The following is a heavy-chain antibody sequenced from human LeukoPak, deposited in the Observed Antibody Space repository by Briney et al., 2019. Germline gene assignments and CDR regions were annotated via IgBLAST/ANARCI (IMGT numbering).Heavy chain of an antibody. Sequence: GGSLRLSCAASGFTFEDYAMHWVRQAPGKGLEWVAGISWNSGGIVYADSVKGRFTISRDNAKNSLYLQMNSLRAEDTALYYCAKDMASSGWFRYYFDYWAREPWSPSPQ. CDR1: GFTFEDYA. D-gene: IGHD6-19*01. J-gene: IGHJ4*02. V-gene: IGHV3-9*01. CDR3: AKDMASSGWFRYYFDY. CDR2: ISWNSGGI.